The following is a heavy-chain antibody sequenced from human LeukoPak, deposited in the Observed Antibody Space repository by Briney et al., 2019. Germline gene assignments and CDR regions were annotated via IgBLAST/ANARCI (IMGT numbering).Heavy chain of an antibody. D-gene: IGHD3-10*01. J-gene: IGHJ6*03. Sequence: SETLSLTCSVSGDSISTSSYYWGWIRQPPGKGLEWIGTIYYSGSTYYNPSLKSRVTISVDTSKNQFSLKLSSVTAADTAVYYCARELLWFGESNYYMDVWGKGTTVTISS. CDR2: IYYSGST. V-gene: IGHV4-39*02. CDR1: GDSISTSSYY. CDR3: ARELLWFGESNYYMDV.